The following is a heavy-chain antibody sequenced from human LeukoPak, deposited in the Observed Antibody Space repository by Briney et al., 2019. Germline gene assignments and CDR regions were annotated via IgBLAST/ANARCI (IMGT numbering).Heavy chain of an antibody. J-gene: IGHJ6*03. Sequence: GGSLRLSCAASGFTFSSYAMHWVRQAPGKGLEWVAVISYDGSNKYYADSVKGRFTISRDNSKNTLYLQMNSLRAEDTAVYYCARGPTYYDFWSGYYMFYYYMDVWGKGTTVTVSS. CDR1: GFTFSSYA. V-gene: IGHV3-30*04. CDR3: ARGPTYYDFWSGYYMFYYYMDV. D-gene: IGHD3-3*01. CDR2: ISYDGSNK.